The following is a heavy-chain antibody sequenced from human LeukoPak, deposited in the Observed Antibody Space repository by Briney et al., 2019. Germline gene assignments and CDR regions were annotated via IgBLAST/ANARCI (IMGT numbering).Heavy chain of an antibody. V-gene: IGHV4-34*01. J-gene: IGHJ4*02. D-gene: IGHD3-3*01. Sequence: SETLSLTCAVYGGSFSGYYWSWIRQPPGKGLEWIGEINHSGSTNYNPSLKSRVTISVDTSKNQFSLKLSSVTAADTAVYYCARGSDYDFWSGYYWVTTVTHFDYWGQGALVTVSS. CDR2: INHSGST. CDR3: ARGSDYDFWSGYYWVTTVTHFDY. CDR1: GGSFSGYY.